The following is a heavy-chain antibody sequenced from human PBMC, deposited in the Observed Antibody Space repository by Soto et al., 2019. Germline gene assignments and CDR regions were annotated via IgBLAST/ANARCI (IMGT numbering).Heavy chain of an antibody. CDR1: GFTFSSYW. V-gene: IGHV3-7*03. CDR2: IKQDGSEK. CDR3: ARPALVGGARPRSSLFGY. Sequence: EVQLVESGGGLVQPGGSLRLSCAASGFTFSSYWMSWVRQAPGKGLEWVANIKQDGSEKYYVDSVKGRFTISRDNARNSLYLQMNSLRAEDTAVYYCARPALVGGARPRSSLFGYWGQGTLVTVSS. D-gene: IGHD6-6*01. J-gene: IGHJ4*02.